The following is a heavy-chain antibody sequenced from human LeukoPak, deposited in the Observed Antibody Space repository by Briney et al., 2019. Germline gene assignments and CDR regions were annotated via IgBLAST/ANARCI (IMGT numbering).Heavy chain of an antibody. D-gene: IGHD4-17*01. Sequence: ASVKVSCKASGYTFTSYYMHWVRQAPGQGLEWMGIINPSGGSTSYAQKFQGRVTMTRDTSTSTVYMELSSLRSEDTAVYHCARDQGDYGEFDYWGQGTLVTVSS. CDR1: GYTFTSYY. CDR2: INPSGGST. CDR3: ARDQGDYGEFDY. J-gene: IGHJ4*02. V-gene: IGHV1-46*01.